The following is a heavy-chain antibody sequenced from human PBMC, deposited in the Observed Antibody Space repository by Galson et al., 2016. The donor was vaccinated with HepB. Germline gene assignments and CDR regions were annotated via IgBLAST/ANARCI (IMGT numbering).Heavy chain of an antibody. CDR2: IYHSGST. Sequence: SETLSLTCSVSGGSLTTSFYYWSWIRQPPGKGLEWIGCIYHSGSTNYNPSLKSRVTISVDTSKNQLSLRLTSVTAADTAVYYCATLSVIAAHFDYWGQGTLVTVSS. CDR3: ATLSVIAAHFDY. CDR1: GGSLTTSFYY. V-gene: IGHV4-61*01. J-gene: IGHJ4*02. D-gene: IGHD6-13*01.